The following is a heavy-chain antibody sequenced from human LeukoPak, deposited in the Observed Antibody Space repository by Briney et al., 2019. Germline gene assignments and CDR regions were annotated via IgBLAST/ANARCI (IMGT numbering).Heavy chain of an antibody. CDR2: ISSSSTNI. V-gene: IGHV3-21*01. D-gene: IGHD1-14*01. CDR1: GFTFSDYR. J-gene: IGHJ4*02. Sequence: GGSLRLSCAASGFTFSDYRMSWVRQAPGKGLEWVSSISSSSTNIFYADSVKGRFTISRDNARNSLSLQMNNLRAEDTAVYYCASGIPGAPSDYWGQGALVTVSS. CDR3: ASGIPGAPSDY.